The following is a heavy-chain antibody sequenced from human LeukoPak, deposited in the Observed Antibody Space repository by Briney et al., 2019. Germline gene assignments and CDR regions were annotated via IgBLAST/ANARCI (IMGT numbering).Heavy chain of an antibody. Sequence: GASVKVSCKASGYTFSSYGISWVRQAPGQGLEWMAWISAYNGNTKYAQKLQGRVTMTTDTSTSTAYMELRSLRSDDTAVYYCARDESSGSYYVDCWGQGTLVTVSS. V-gene: IGHV1-18*01. CDR2: ISAYNGNT. J-gene: IGHJ4*02. D-gene: IGHD1-26*01. CDR1: GYTFSSYG. CDR3: ARDESSGSYYVDC.